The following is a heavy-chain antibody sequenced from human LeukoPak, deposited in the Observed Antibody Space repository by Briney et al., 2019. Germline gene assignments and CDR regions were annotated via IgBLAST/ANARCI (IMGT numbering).Heavy chain of an antibody. CDR3: ARESVSGSYEDS. V-gene: IGHV3-48*02. J-gene: IGHJ4*02. CDR1: GFTFSSYR. Sequence: PGGSLRFSCAASGFTFSSYRMNWVRQAPGKGLEWISFISSSGTIYYADSVEGRFTISRDNAKKSLYLQMNSLRDEDTAMYYCARESVSGSYEDSWGQGTLVTVSS. D-gene: IGHD1-26*01. CDR2: ISSSGTI.